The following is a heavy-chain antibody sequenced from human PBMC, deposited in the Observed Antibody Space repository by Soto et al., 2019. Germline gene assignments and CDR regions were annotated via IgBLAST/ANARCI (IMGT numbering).Heavy chain of an antibody. CDR2: INHSGST. CDR3: ARGSSMVRGVMPYYYYYGMDV. V-gene: IGHV4-34*01. J-gene: IGHJ6*02. CDR1: GGSFSGCY. Sequence: SETLSLTCAVYGGSFSGCYWSWIRQPPGKGLEWIGEINHSGSTNYNPSLKSRVTISVDTSKNQLSLKLSSVTAADTAVYYCARGSSMVRGVMPYYYYYGMDVWGQGTTVTVSS. D-gene: IGHD3-10*01.